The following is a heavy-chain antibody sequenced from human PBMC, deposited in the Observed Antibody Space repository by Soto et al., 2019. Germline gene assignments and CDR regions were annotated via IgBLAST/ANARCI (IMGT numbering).Heavy chain of an antibody. CDR2: INSDGSST. D-gene: IGHD2-15*01. CDR1: GFTFSSYW. J-gene: IGHJ5*02. CDR3: ARDQSDMWYWFDP. V-gene: IGHV3-74*01. Sequence: GGSLRLSCAASGFTFSSYWMHWVRQAPGKGLVWVALINSDGSSTNYADSVKGRFTISRDNAKNTLYLQMNSLRAEDTAVYYCARDQSDMWYWFDPWGQGTLVTVSS.